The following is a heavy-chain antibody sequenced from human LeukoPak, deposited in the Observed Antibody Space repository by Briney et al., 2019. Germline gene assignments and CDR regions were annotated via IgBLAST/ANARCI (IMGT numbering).Heavy chain of an antibody. Sequence: GGSLRLSCAASGLIVNSNYMSWVRQAPGKGLEWVSVIYSGGSIYYADSVKGRFTISRDNSKNTLYLQMNSLRAEDTAVYYCAKYIVVVPAAPFDYWGQGTLVTVSS. J-gene: IGHJ4*02. D-gene: IGHD2-2*01. CDR3: AKYIVVVPAAPFDY. CDR2: IYSGGSI. CDR1: GLIVNSNY. V-gene: IGHV3-53*01.